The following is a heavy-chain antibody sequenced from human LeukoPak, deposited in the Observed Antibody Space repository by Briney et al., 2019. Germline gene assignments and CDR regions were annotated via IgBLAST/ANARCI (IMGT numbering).Heavy chain of an antibody. V-gene: IGHV1-69*13. CDR1: GGTFSSYA. D-gene: IGHD1-26*01. J-gene: IGHJ4*02. CDR3: ASLLVGATNGNY. CDR2: IIPIFGTA. Sequence: ASVKVPCKASGGTFSSYAISWVRQAPGQGLEWMGGIIPIFGTANYAQKFQGRVTITADESTSTAYMELSSLRSEDTAVYYCASLLVGATNGNYWGQGTLVTVSS.